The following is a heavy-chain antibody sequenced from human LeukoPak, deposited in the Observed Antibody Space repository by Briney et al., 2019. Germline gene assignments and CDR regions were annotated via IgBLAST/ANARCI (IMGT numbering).Heavy chain of an antibody. CDR3: ARDATLFDFWSGYYGSSGYMDV. CDR1: GFTFSSYA. D-gene: IGHD3-3*01. Sequence: GGSLRLSCAASGFTFSSYAMSWVRQAPGKGLEWVSAISGSGGSTYYADSVKGRFTISRDNAKNSLYLQMNSLRAEDTAVYYCARDATLFDFWSGYYGSSGYMDVWGKGTTVTVSS. CDR2: ISGSGGST. V-gene: IGHV3-23*01. J-gene: IGHJ6*03.